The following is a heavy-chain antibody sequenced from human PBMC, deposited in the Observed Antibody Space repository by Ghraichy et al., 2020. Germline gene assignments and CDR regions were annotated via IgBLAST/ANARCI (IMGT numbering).Heavy chain of an antibody. D-gene: IGHD1-14*01. CDR2: ISSSSSYI. J-gene: IGHJ6*02. CDR1: GFTFSSYS. Sequence: GGSLRLSCAASGFTFSSYSMNWVRQAPGKGLEWVSSISSSSSYIYYADSVKGRFTISRDNAKNSLYLQMNSLRAEDTAVYYCARDYHNPDYYYYYGMDVWGQGTTVTVSS. CDR3: ARDYHNPDYYYYYGMDV. V-gene: IGHV3-21*01.